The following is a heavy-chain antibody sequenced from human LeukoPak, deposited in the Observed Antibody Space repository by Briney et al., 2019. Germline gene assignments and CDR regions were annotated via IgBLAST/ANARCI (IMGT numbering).Heavy chain of an antibody. J-gene: IGHJ4*02. CDR1: GGSVSSSSYY. CDR3: ARRGGEYEDY. V-gene: IGHV4-39*07. CDR2: IYYSGST. D-gene: IGHD2/OR15-2a*01. Sequence: PSETLSLTCTVSGGSVSSSSYYWGWISQSPGKGLEWIGSIYYSGSTYYNPSLKSRVTISVDTSKNQFSLKLSSVTAADTAVYYCARRGGEYEDYWGQGTLVTVSS.